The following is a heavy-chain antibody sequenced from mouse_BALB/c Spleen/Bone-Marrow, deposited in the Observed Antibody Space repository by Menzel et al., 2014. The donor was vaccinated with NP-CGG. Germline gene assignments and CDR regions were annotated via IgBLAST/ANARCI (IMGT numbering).Heavy chain of an antibody. Sequence: EVKLVESGGGLVQPGGSLRLSCATSGFTFTDYYMNWVRQPPGKALEWLGFIRNKANGYTTEYSAYVKGRFTISRDNSQSILYLQMNTLRAEDSATCYCARDKGSVFFDYWGQGTTLTVSS. D-gene: IGHD1-3*01. V-gene: IGHV7-3*02. CDR1: GFTFTDYY. CDR3: ARDKGSVFFDY. J-gene: IGHJ2*01. CDR2: IRNKANGYTT.